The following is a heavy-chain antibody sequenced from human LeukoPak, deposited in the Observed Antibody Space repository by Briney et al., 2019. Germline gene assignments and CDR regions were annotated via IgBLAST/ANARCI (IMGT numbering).Heavy chain of an antibody. CDR3: AKDPGKVGWSYFDS. D-gene: IGHD6-19*01. V-gene: IGHV3-30*02. CDR1: GFTFSNYG. J-gene: IGHJ4*02. CDR2: VRNDENNK. Sequence: GGSLRLSCAASGFTFSNYGMHWFRQAPGKGLEWVAHVRNDENNKYYVDSVKGRFTISRDNSKSTLYLQMNSLRVEDTAVYFCAKDPGKVGWSYFDSWGQGTLVTVSS.